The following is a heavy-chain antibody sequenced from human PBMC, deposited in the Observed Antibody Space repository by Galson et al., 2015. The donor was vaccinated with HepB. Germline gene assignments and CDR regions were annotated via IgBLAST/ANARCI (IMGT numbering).Heavy chain of an antibody. CDR2: INHSGST. D-gene: IGHD1-20*01. Sequence: SETLSLTCAVYGGSFSGYYWSWIRQPPGKGLEWIGEINHSGSTNYNPSLKSRVTISVDTSKIQFSLKLSSVTAADTAVYYCARRITGTTRDPTTFDYWGQGTLVTVSS. CDR3: ARRITGTTRDPTTFDY. CDR1: GGSFSGYY. J-gene: IGHJ4*02. V-gene: IGHV4-34*01.